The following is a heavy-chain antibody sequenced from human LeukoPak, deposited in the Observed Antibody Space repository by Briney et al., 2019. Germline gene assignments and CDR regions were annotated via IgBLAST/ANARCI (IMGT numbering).Heavy chain of an antibody. Sequence: GGSLRLSCAASGFTFSNYAMTWVRQAPGKGLEWVSGLSNSGETSYYTDSVTGRFTISRDNSKNTLYLQMNSLRAEDTAIYYCAKRYDYVWGKYRPDDAFDIWGQGTMVTVSS. CDR1: GFTFSNYA. J-gene: IGHJ3*02. D-gene: IGHD3-16*02. CDR3: AKRYDYVWGKYRPDDAFDI. V-gene: IGHV3-23*01. CDR2: LSNSGETS.